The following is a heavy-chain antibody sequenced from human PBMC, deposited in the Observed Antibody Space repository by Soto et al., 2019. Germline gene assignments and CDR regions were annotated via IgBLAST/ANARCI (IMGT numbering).Heavy chain of an antibody. CDR2: FYYSGTT. J-gene: IGHJ4*02. CDR1: GDSVTDYY. D-gene: IGHD3-16*01. V-gene: IGHV4-59*02. Sequence: SETLSLTCSVYGDSVTDYYWNWVRQTPGKALEWIGYFYYSGTTNYNPSLKGRASISVDTSRNQFSLKLTSVTAADTAVYYCIRGGVAAPPHFEFWGQGKLVTVSS. CDR3: IRGGVAAPPHFEF.